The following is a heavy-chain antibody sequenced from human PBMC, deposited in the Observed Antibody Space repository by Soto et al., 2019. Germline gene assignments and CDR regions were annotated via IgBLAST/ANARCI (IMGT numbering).Heavy chain of an antibody. V-gene: IGHV3-33*08. CDR3: ARDQGVVIIKDH. D-gene: IGHD2-8*01. Sequence: QVQLVESGGGVVQPGRSLRLSCAASGFTFRNHAMHWVRQAPGKGVEWVGLIWYDGTSKYYADSVKGRFTISRDNSKNTLSLEMNSLRVEDTAIYYCARDQGVVIIKDHWGQGTLVTVSS. CDR1: GFTFRNHA. CDR2: IWYDGTSK. J-gene: IGHJ4*02.